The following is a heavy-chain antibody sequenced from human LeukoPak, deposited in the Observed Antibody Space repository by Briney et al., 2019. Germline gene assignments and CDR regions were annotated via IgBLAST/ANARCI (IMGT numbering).Heavy chain of an antibody. CDR1: GFSFSNYP. J-gene: IGHJ4*02. CDR2: VSSITM. V-gene: IGHV3-48*04. CDR3: ARKATGTSDY. D-gene: IGHD1-1*01. Sequence: PGGSLRLSCAASGFSFSNYPINWVRQAPGKGLEWIAYVSSITMYYADSVKGRFTISRDNAKNSLYLQMNSLRAEDTAVYYCARKATGTSDYWGQGTLVTVSS.